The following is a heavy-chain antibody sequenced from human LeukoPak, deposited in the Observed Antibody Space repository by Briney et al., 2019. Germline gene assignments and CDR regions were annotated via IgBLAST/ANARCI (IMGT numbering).Heavy chain of an antibody. CDR3: ARSSSSSYYYYYYMDV. CDR1: GGSISSYY. J-gene: IGHJ6*03. V-gene: IGHV4-59*01. CDR2: IYYSGST. D-gene: IGHD6-6*01. Sequence: PSETLSLTCTVSGGSISSYYWSWIRQPPGKGLEWIGYIYYSGSTNYNPSLKSRVTISVDTSKNRFSLKLSSVTAADTAVYYCARSSSSSYYYYYYMDVWGKGTTVTVSS.